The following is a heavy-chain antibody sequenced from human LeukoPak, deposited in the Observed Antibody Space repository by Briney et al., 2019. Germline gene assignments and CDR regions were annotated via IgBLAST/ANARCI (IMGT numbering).Heavy chain of an antibody. D-gene: IGHD3-9*01. V-gene: IGHV4-59*11. CDR1: GGSISSHY. J-gene: IGHJ3*01. CDR3: ASPGGYYDVLTGYYRYDTFDV. Sequence: SETLSLTCTVSGGSISSHYWSWIRQPPGKGLEWIGSVYYSGSTNYNPSLQSRVTISVDTSKSQFSLKLSSVSPADTAVYYCASPGGYYDVLTGYYRYDTFDVWGQGTVVTVSS. CDR2: VYYSGST.